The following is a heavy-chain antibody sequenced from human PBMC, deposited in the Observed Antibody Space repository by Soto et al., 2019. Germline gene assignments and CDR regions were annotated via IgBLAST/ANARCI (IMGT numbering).Heavy chain of an antibody. Sequence: GGAPRLSCAASWFTFRNARVSWVRPGPGEGVEGVGRIKSKTDGGTTDYAAPVKGRFTNSRDSTKQTLYLQMNSLRPDDTAMYYCARDGVSSTEYTWNYGTYFDYWGQGALVTVSS. D-gene: IGHD1-7*01. V-gene: IGHV3-15*01. CDR2: IKSKTDGGTT. CDR1: WFTFRNAR. J-gene: IGHJ4*02. CDR3: ARDGVSSTEYTWNYGTYFDY.